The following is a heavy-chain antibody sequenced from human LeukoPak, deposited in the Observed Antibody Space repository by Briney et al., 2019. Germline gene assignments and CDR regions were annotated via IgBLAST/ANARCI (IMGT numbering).Heavy chain of an antibody. D-gene: IGHD6-13*01. Sequence: ASVKVSCKASGYTFTGYYIHWVRQAPGQGLEWMGRINPNTGGTDYAQKFQGRVTMTRDTSITTAYMELSRLTSDDTAVYYCAKVPPSITAAGNWLGPWGQGALVTVSS. J-gene: IGHJ5*02. V-gene: IGHV1-2*06. CDR1: GYTFTGYY. CDR3: AKVPPSITAAGNWLGP. CDR2: INPNTGGT.